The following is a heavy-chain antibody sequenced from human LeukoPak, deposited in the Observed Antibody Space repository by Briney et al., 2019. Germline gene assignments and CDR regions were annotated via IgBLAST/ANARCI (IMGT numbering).Heavy chain of an antibody. J-gene: IGHJ4*02. CDR2: IKSKTDGGTT. V-gene: IGHV3-15*01. CDR3: TTVWYIVGATTSPDY. D-gene: IGHD1-26*01. CDR1: GFTFSNAW. Sequence: PGGSLRLSCAASGFTFSNAWMSWVRQAPGKGLEWVGRIKSKTDGGTTDYAAPVKGRFTISRDGSKNTLYLQMNSLKTEDTAVYYCTTVWYIVGATTSPDYWGQGTLVTVSS.